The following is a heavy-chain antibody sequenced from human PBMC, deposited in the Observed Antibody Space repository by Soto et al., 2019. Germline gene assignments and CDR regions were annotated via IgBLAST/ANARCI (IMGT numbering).Heavy chain of an antibody. CDR2: IYCSGST. CDR3: ARGPTNYYGSGSRAHFDY. D-gene: IGHD3-10*01. CDR1: GGSISNYH. J-gene: IGHJ4*02. V-gene: IGHV4-59*01. Sequence: SETLSLTCTVSGGSISNYHWSWIRQPPGEGLKWIAYIYCSGSTNYNPSLKSRVTISVDTSKNQFSLNLNSVTAADTAVYYCARGPTNYYGSGSRAHFDYWGQGTLVTVSS.